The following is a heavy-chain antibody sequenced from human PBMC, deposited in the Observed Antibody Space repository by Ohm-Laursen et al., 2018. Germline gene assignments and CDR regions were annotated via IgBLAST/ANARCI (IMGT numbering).Heavy chain of an antibody. J-gene: IGHJ4*02. CDR2: MNPNSGNT. D-gene: IGHD6-19*01. CDR1: GYTFTSYD. Sequence: ASVKVSCKVSGYTFTSYDINWVRQATGQGLEWMGWMNPNSGNTGYAQKFQGRVTMTRNTSISTAYMELSSLRSEDTAVYYCATAVSIAVAGLDYWGQGTLVTVSS. V-gene: IGHV1-8*01. CDR3: ATAVSIAVAGLDY.